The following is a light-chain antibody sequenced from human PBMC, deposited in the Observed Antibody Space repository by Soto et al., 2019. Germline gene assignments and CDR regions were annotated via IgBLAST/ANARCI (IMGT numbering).Light chain of an antibody. CDR3: QQCYCPPYM. CDR1: QSITSY. CDR2: AAS. Sequence: DIQMTPSPSSLSASVGDRVTITCRASQSITSYLNWYQQKPGQDSKLLIYAASSLQSGVPSRFRGSRSYSDLTVTTGSLQPEDFGTDHGQQCYCPPYMFGQRTKLESK. V-gene: IGKV1-39*01. J-gene: IGKJ2*01.